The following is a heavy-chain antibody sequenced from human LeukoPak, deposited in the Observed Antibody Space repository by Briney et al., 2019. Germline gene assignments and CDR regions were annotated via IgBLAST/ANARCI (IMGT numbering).Heavy chain of an antibody. V-gene: IGHV1-8*01. CDR3: ATPSQSPQYYYYYGMDV. CDR1: GYTFTSYD. J-gene: IGHJ6*02. CDR2: MNPNSGNT. D-gene: IGHD6-19*01. Sequence: ASVKVSCKASGYTFTSYDINWVRQATGQGLEWMGWMNPNSGNTGYAQKFQGRVTMTRNTSISTAYMELSSLRSEDTAVYYCATPSQSPQYYYYYGMDVWGQGTTVTVSS.